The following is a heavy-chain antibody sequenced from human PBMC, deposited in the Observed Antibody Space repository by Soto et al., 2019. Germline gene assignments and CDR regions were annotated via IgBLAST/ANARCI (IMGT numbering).Heavy chain of an antibody. CDR1: GRTIGSSTYN. CDR3: ARHFSVDYFDY. CDR2: IYYSGRT. V-gene: IGHV4-39*01. Sequence: PSDTLSLTSSVSGRTIGSSTYNCGWFRKAPVKWLEWVGSIYYSGRTYYNPSLESRFTISVDTSKNQFSLKMCSVTAADTAVYYCARHFSVDYFDYWGQGALVT. J-gene: IGHJ4*02.